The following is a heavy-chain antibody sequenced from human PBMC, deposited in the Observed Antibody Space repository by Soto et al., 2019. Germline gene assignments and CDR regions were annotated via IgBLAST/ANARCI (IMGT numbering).Heavy chain of an antibody. J-gene: IGHJ4*02. Sequence: SETLSLTCTVSGGSISSYYWSWIRQPPGKGLEWIGYIYYSGRTNYNPSLKSRVTISVDTSKNQFSLKLSSVTAADTAVYYCARSQYCSSTSCYGYFDYWGQGTLVTVSS. CDR1: GGSISSYY. D-gene: IGHD2-2*01. CDR2: IYYSGRT. V-gene: IGHV4-59*01. CDR3: ARSQYCSSTSCYGYFDY.